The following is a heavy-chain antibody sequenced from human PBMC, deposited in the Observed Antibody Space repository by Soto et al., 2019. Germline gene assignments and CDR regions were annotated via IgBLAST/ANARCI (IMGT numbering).Heavy chain of an antibody. J-gene: IGHJ3*02. CDR1: GFTFSNYG. CDR3: AKDAAVAFDI. D-gene: IGHD2-15*01. CDR2: MSFDGSNE. V-gene: IGHV3-30*18. Sequence: QVHLVESGGGVVQPGRSLRLSCAASGFTFSNYGMHCVRQAPGKGLEWLAVMSFDGSNEYYADSVQGRLTISRDNSKNTLYLQMNSLRTEDTAVYHCAKDAAVAFDIWGQGTMVTVSS.